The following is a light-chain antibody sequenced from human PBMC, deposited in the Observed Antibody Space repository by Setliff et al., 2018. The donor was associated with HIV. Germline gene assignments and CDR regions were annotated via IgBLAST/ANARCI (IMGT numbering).Light chain of an antibody. CDR3: SSYTSSFTRV. V-gene: IGLV2-14*02. J-gene: IGLJ1*01. Sequence: QSVLTQPASVSGSPGQSITISCTVTSSDVGSYNLVSWYLQHPGKAPKFMIYEVSNRPSGVSNRFSGSKSGNTASLTISGLQAEDEADYYCSSYTSSFTRVFGTGTKVTVL. CDR2: EVS. CDR1: SSDVGSYNL.